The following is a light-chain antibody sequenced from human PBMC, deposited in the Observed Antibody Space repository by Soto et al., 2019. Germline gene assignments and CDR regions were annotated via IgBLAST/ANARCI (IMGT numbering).Light chain of an antibody. CDR3: QQYGTSRWT. CDR2: DSS. J-gene: IGKJ1*01. V-gene: IGKV3-15*01. Sequence: TPSPAXXSVPPGGTPTPSCRASQSVSSHVVWYQQKPGQAPRLLISDSSTTATGLPARFGGSGSGTEFTLTISRVEPEDFAMYYCQQYGTSRWTFAQGTKVDI. CDR1: QSVSSH.